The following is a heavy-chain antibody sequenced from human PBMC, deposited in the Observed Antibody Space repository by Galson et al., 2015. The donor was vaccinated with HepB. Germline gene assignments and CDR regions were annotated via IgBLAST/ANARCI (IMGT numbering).Heavy chain of an antibody. V-gene: IGHV3-33*01. CDR1: GFTFSSYG. Sequence: SLRLSCAASGFTFSSYGMHWVRQVPGKGLEWVAVIWYDGRNKYYADSVKGRFTISRDNSKSTLYLQMNSLRAEDTAVYYCARDRHYASGSYYDRRSYYYYDMDVWGQGTTVTASS. CDR3: ARDRHYASGSYYDRRSYYYYDMDV. J-gene: IGHJ6*02. D-gene: IGHD3-10*01. CDR2: IWYDGRNK.